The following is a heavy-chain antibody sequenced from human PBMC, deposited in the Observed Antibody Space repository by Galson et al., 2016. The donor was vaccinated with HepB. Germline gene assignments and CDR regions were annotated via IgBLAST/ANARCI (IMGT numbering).Heavy chain of an antibody. D-gene: IGHD1/OR15-1a*01. Sequence: SLRLSCAVSGFIFRSYSMSWIRQAPGKGPEWVSSISRSGDLTYYAESVKGRFTVSRDNTQNTLFLQMNSLRAEDTAVYFCAKIGTPGLWYFDLWGRGTLVTVSS. CDR3: AKIGTPGLWYFDL. CDR1: GFIFRSYS. V-gene: IGHV3-23*01. J-gene: IGHJ2*01. CDR2: ISRSGDLT.